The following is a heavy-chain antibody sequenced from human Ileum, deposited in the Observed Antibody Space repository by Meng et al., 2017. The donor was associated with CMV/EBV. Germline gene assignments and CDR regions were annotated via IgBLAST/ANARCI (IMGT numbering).Heavy chain of an antibody. CDR1: GFTFTSYS. J-gene: IGHJ4*02. Sequence: GESLKISCAASGFTFTSYSMHWVRQAPGKGLEWVAVISYDGTKKFYTDSVKGRFTISRDYSKNMMFLQMNSRIADDTAVYYCARGERALTGWGQGALVTVSS. D-gene: IGHD3-16*01. CDR2: ISYDGTKK. CDR3: ARGERALTG. V-gene: IGHV3-30-3*01.